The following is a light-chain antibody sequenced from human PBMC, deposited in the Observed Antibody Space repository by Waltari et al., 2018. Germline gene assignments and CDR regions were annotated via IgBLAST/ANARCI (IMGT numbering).Light chain of an antibody. V-gene: IGKV1-5*03. J-gene: IGKJ2*01. CDR1: QSISSG. CDR2: KAS. Sequence: DIQMTQSPSTLSASVGDRVTITCRASQSISSGVAWYQQKPGKAPKLLIYKASSLESGVPSRFSGSRSGTEFTLTISSLQPDDFATYYCQQYNSYGYTFGQGTKLEIK. CDR3: QQYNSYGYT.